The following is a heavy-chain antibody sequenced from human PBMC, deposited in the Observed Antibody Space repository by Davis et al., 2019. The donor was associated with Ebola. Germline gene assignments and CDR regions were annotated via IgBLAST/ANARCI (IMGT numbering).Heavy chain of an antibody. J-gene: IGHJ4*02. CDR2: IFPGDSDT. V-gene: IGHV5-51*01. CDR3: ARHGSSYYDSSGHQNPPYL. D-gene: IGHD3-22*01. CDR1: GYSFTRSW. Sequence: GESLKISCKGSGYSFTRSWIAWVRQMPGKGLEWMGIIFPGDSDTRYSPSFQGQVTISADTSTSTTYLQWSSLKASDTGMYYCARHGSSYYDSSGHQNPPYLWGLGTLVSVSS.